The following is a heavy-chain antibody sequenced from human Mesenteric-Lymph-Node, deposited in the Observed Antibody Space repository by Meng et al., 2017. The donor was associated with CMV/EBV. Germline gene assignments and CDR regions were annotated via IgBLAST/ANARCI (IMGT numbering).Heavy chain of an antibody. CDR3: ARGKNIVVVNYYFDY. D-gene: IGHD2-21*01. CDR2: ISSSGNTI. CDR1: GFSFSSYE. Sequence: GESLKISCAASGFSFSSYEMNWVRQAPGKGLEWVSYISSSGNTIHFADSVKGRFTISRDNSRNSLYLQMNSLRAEDTAVYYCARGKNIVVVNYYFDYWGQGTLVTVSS. V-gene: IGHV3-48*03. J-gene: IGHJ4*02.